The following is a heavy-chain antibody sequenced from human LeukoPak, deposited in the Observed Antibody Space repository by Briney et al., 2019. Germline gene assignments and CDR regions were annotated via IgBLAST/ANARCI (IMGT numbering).Heavy chain of an antibody. Sequence: PSETLSLTCTVSGDSISGSRYHWGWIRQPPGKGLEWIGSISYTGSTYYNPSLKSRVTIPVDTSRSQISLKLTSITAADTAVYYCARDPAIKPADSYYYFYFMDVWGKGTTVSVS. V-gene: IGHV4-39*07. CDR1: GDSISGSRYH. CDR3: ARDPAIKPADSYYYFYFMDV. J-gene: IGHJ6*03. D-gene: IGHD2-2*01. CDR2: ISYTGST.